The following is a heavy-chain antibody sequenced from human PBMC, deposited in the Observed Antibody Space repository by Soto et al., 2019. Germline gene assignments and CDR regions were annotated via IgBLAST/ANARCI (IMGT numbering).Heavy chain of an antibody. D-gene: IGHD1-26*01. CDR3: TTDPFGSGRYWYFDL. V-gene: IGHV3-15*01. CDR1: GFTFSNAW. J-gene: IGHJ2*01. CDR2: INRKTDGGTT. Sequence: GGSLRLSCAASGFTFSNAWMSWVRQAPGKGLEWVARINRKTDGGTTDYAEPVKGRFTISSDESKNTLYLQMNSLKTEDTAVYYCTTDPFGSGRYWYFDLWGRGTLVTVSS.